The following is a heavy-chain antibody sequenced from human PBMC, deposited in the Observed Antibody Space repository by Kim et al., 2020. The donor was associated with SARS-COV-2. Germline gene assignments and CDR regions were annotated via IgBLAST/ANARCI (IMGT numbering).Heavy chain of an antibody. CDR1: GGSISSSSYY. J-gene: IGHJ5*02. CDR2: IYYSGST. D-gene: IGHD6-13*01. CDR3: ARRCFMLASIPEQQLVWSRSRPYKYWFDP. V-gene: IGHV4-39*01. Sequence: SETLSLTCTVSGGSISSSSYYWGWIRQPPGKGLEWIGSIYYSGSTYYNPSLKSRVTISVDTSKNQFSLKLSSVTAADTAVYYCARRCFMLASIPEQQLVWSRSRPYKYWFDPWGQGTLVTVSS.